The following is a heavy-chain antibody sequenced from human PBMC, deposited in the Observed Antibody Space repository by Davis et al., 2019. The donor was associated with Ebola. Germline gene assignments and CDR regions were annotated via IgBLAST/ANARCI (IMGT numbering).Heavy chain of an antibody. V-gene: IGHV4-59*11. Sequence: PSETLSLTCTVSGASISRHYWSWIRQPPGKGLEWIGSIYYTGSTNYNSSLNSRVTIAVDTTKNQFSLKLSSVTAADTAMYYCAERGGSVWGQGTLVTVSS. J-gene: IGHJ4*02. D-gene: IGHD3-16*01. CDR2: IYYTGST. CDR3: AERGGSV. CDR1: GASISRHY.